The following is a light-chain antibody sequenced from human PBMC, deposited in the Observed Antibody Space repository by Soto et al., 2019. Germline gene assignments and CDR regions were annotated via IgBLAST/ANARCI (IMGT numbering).Light chain of an antibody. V-gene: IGKV1-39*01. CDR1: QSISNY. Sequence: DIQMTQSASSLSASVGDRVTITGGASQSISNYLNWYQQKPGKAPNLLIHAASSLQSGVPPRFSGSGSGTDFTLTISSLQPEDFATYFCQQSYRNPITFGQGTRLEIK. CDR3: QQSYRNPIT. J-gene: IGKJ5*01. CDR2: AAS.